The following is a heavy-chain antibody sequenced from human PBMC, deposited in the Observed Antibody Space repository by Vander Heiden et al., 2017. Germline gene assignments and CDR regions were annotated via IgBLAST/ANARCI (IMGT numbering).Heavy chain of an antibody. V-gene: IGHV3-48*02. CDR1: GFTFRSYS. D-gene: IGHD5-12*01. CDR2: ISTSSSII. Sequence: EVQLVESGGGLVQPGGSLRLSCAASGFTFRSYSLNWVRQAPGKGLEWISYISTSSSIIYYADSVKGRVTISRDNAKNSLYLQMNSLRDEETAVYYCARGTYSGYDYGSHYGMDVWGQGTTVTVSS. CDR3: ARGTYSGYDYGSHYGMDV. J-gene: IGHJ6*02.